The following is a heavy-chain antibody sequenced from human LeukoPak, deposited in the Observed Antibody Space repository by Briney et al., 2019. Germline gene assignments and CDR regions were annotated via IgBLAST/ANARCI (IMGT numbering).Heavy chain of an antibody. CDR3: AGGKLGTTFDY. D-gene: IGHD1-14*01. Sequence: PGGSLRLSCAASGFTVSSNYMSWVRQAPGKGLEWVSVIYSGGSTYYADSVKGRFTTSRHNSKNTLYLQMNSLRAEDTAVYYCAGGKLGTTFDYWGQGTLVTVSS. CDR2: IYSGGST. V-gene: IGHV3-53*04. CDR1: GFTVSSNY. J-gene: IGHJ4*02.